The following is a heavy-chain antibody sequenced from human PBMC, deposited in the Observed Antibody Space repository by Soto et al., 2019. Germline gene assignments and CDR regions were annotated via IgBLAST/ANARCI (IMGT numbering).Heavy chain of an antibody. CDR2: IGLGSSTK. CDR1: GFTFRNYG. CDR3: ARDQLYDNDISGRPLNAFDV. Sequence: PGGSLRLSCAASGFTFRNYGMNWVRQAPGKGLEWVSYIGLGSSTKYYADSVEGRFTISRDNAKNSLYLQMNSLRAEDTAVYYCARDQLYDNDISGRPLNAFDVWGKGTMVTVSS. D-gene: IGHD3-22*01. J-gene: IGHJ3*01. V-gene: IGHV3-48*01.